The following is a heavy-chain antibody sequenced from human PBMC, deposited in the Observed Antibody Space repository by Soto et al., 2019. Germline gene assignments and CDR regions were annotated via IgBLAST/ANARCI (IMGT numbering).Heavy chain of an antibody. CDR1: GGSISSGGYS. J-gene: IGHJ5*02. V-gene: IGHV4-30-2*01. CDR2: MYHSGST. CDR3: ATRPPQIVVTLLPFPS. D-gene: IGHD2-15*01. Sequence: PSETLCLTCAVSGGSISSGGYSWSWIRQPPGKGLEWIGYMYHSGSTRYNPSLKGRVTISVDKPNNQFSLKLTSMTGADTAVYYCATRPPQIVVTLLPFPSWGQGTPVTVSS.